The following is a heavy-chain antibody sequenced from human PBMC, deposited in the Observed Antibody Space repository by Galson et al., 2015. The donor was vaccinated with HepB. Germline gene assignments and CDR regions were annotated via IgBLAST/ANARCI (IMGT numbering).Heavy chain of an antibody. J-gene: IGHJ3*02. V-gene: IGHV3-7*01. Sequence: SLRLSCAGSGFAFSRYWKVWVRQGPGKGPEWVANIKQDGSLTYNLDSVKGRFTISRDNAKKSLYLQMINLRVEDTAVYFCVRDAERSGGGFYYDAFDIWGQGTMVTVSS. CDR1: GFAFSRYW. CDR3: VRDAERSGGGFYYDAFDI. CDR2: IKQDGSLT. D-gene: IGHD2-15*01.